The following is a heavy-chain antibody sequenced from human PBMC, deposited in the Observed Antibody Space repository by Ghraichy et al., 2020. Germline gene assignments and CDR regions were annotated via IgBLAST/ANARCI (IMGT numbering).Heavy chain of an antibody. D-gene: IGHD6-6*01. Sequence: SQTLSLTCAISGDSVSSNSAAWNWIRQSPSRGLEWLGRTYYRSKWYNDYAVSVTSRITINPDTSKNQFSLQLNSVTPEDTAVYYCARAGIAARPGDYYYYAMDVWGQGTTVTVSS. J-gene: IGHJ6*02. CDR2: TYYRSKWYN. CDR1: GDSVSSNSAA. V-gene: IGHV6-1*01. CDR3: ARAGIAARPGDYYYYAMDV.